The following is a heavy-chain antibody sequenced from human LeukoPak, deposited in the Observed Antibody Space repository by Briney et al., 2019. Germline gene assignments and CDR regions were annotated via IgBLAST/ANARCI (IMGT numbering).Heavy chain of an antibody. V-gene: IGHV4-34*01. CDR2: INHNGNT. D-gene: IGHD6-6*01. Sequence: SETLSLTCTVFYGSFSGYYWSWIRQPPGKGLEWIGEINHNGNTNYNPSLKSRVTVSVDTSKDQFSLKLSSVTAADTAVYYCARHGLVAARHAFDIWGQGTMVTVSS. CDR1: YGSFSGYY. J-gene: IGHJ3*02. CDR3: ARHGLVAARHAFDI.